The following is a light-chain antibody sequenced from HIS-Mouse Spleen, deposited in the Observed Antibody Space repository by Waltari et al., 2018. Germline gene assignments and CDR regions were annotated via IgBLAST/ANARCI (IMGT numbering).Light chain of an antibody. V-gene: IGLV3-21*02. J-gene: IGLJ2*01. CDR2: DDS. Sequence: SYVLTQPPSVSVAPGQTARITCGGNNIGRTNVHWYQPKPGQAPVLVVYDDSDRPSGVPERFSASNSGNTATLTVSRVEAGDEADYYCQVWDSSSDHVVFGGGTKLTVL. CDR3: QVWDSSSDHVV. CDR1: NIGRTN.